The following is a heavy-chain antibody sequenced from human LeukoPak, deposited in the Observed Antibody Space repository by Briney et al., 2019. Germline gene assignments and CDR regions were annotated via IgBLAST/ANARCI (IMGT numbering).Heavy chain of an antibody. D-gene: IGHD2-15*01. J-gene: IGHJ4*02. CDR2: VSNSVDGGFT. V-gene: IGHV3-23*01. CDR1: GFSFSSTA. Sequence: GGSLRLSCAASGFSFSSTAMNWVRQAPGRGLEWVSVVSNSVDGGFTYYADSVKGRFTISRDNSKNTLYLQMNNLRADDTAVYYCAKMGGYCSGGSCYSWYFDYWGQGTPVTVSS. CDR3: AKMGGYCSGGSCYSWYFDY.